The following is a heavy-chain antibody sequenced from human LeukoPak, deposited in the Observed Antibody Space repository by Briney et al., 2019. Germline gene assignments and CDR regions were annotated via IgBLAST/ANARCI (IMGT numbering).Heavy chain of an antibody. D-gene: IGHD4-11*01. CDR1: GFTFSSYE. V-gene: IGHV3-48*03. J-gene: IGHJ6*03. Sequence: TGGSLRLSCAASGFTFSSYEMNWVRQAPGKGLEWVSYISSSGSGSTIYYADSVRGRFTISRDNAKNSLYLQMNSLRAEDTAVYYCAKTTVTPPYYMDVWGKGTTVTISS. CDR3: AKTTVTPPYYMDV. CDR2: ISSSGSGSTI.